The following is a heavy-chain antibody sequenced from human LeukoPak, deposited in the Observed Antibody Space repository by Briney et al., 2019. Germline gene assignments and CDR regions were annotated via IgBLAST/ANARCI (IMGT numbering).Heavy chain of an antibody. V-gene: IGHV3-48*04. CDR1: GFNFGGYN. Sequence: GGSLRLSCEASGFNFGGYNMNWVRQAPGKGPEWVAFMSATSGIKHYAENVQGRFTISRDNAKNSLYLQLNSLRAEDTAVYYCAKPGLGLVGYFDYWGQGTLVTVSS. D-gene: IGHD3-3*01. CDR2: MSATSGIK. CDR3: AKPGLGLVGYFDY. J-gene: IGHJ4*02.